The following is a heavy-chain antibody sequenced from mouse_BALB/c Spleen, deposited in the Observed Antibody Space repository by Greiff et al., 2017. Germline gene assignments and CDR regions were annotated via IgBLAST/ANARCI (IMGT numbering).Heavy chain of an antibody. D-gene: IGHD2-14*01. CDR3: ARKRYDDDAYWYFDV. J-gene: IGHJ1*01. Sequence: VQLKESGPGLVQPSQSLSITCTVSGFSLTSYGVHWVRQSPGKGLEWLGVIWSGGSTDYNAAFISRLSISKDNSKSQVFFKMNSLQANDTAIYYCARKRYDDDAYWYFDVWGAGTTVTVSS. V-gene: IGHV2-2*02. CDR1: GFSLTSYG. CDR2: IWSGGST.